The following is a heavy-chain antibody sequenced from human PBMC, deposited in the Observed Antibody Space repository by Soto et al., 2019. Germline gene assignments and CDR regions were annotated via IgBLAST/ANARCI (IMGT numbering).Heavy chain of an antibody. CDR2: IWYDGSNK. CDR1: GFTFSSYG. V-gene: IGHV3-33*01. D-gene: IGHD6-13*01. Sequence: QVQLVESGGGVVQPGRSLRLSCAASGFTFSSYGMHWVRQAPGKGLEWVAVIWYDGSNKYYADSVKGRFTISRDNSKNTLYRQMNGLGAEETAVYYCAGESGQQRGFDYWGQGTLVTVSS. J-gene: IGHJ4*02. CDR3: AGESGQQRGFDY.